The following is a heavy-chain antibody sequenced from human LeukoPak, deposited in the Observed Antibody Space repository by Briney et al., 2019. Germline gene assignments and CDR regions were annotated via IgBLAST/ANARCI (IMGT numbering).Heavy chain of an antibody. Sequence: GGSLKLPCNGSGYSLTRYWLSWVRQMPGKGLEGMGRIDPSDSYTNYNPSFQGHVTITPDQSISTPYLQWSSRKGSDTAMYYCAGVSNNYVILVYWGQGTLVSVSS. CDR3: AGVSNNYVILVY. J-gene: IGHJ4*02. V-gene: IGHV5-10-1*01. D-gene: IGHD3-9*01. CDR1: GYSLTRYW. CDR2: IDPSDSYT.